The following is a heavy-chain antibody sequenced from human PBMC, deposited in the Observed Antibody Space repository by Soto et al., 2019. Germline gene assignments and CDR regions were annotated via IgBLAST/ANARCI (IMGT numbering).Heavy chain of an antibody. V-gene: IGHV1-2*06. CDR2: INPNSGGT. D-gene: IGHD3-22*01. CDR1: GYIFTDYY. Sequence: GASVKVSCKASGYIFTDYYMHWVRQAPGQELGWMGRINPNSGGTNYAQKFQGRVTMTRDTSISTAYTELSSLRSEDTAVYYCASSLYYYDSSGYPHDAFDIWGQGTMVTVSS. J-gene: IGHJ3*02. CDR3: ASSLYYYDSSGYPHDAFDI.